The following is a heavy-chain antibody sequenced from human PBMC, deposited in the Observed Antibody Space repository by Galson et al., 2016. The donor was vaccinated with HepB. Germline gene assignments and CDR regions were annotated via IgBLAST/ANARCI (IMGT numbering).Heavy chain of an antibody. CDR1: GFIFSNYA. CDR2: INSIT. J-gene: IGHJ4*02. V-gene: IGHV3-23*01. D-gene: IGHD3-9*01. Sequence: SLRLSCAASGFIFSNYAMTWVRQAPGKGLEWVSAINSITYYADSVKGRFTISRDTSKNTLYLQMNSLRAGDTAVYYCAKGLRYFDFWGQGTLVTVSS. CDR3: AKGLRYFDF.